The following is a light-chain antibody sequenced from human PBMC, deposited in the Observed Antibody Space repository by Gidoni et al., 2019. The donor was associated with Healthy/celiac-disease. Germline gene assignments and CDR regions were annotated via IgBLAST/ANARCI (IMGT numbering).Light chain of an antibody. CDR1: QSVSSN. V-gene: IGKV3-15*01. CDR2: GAS. CDR3: QQYNNWPGT. Sequence: IVMTPPPATLSVSPGERATLSCRASQSVSSNLAWYQQKPGQAPRLLIYGASTRATGIPARFSGSGSGTEFTLTISSLQSEDFAVYYCQQYNNWPGTFGQGTKVEIK. J-gene: IGKJ1*01.